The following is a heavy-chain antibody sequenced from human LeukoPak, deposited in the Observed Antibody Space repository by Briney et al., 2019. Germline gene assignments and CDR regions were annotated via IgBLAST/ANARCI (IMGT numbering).Heavy chain of an antibody. CDR2: IKSKGVGGTI. CDR3: VSRWGL. D-gene: IGHD6-19*01. V-gene: IGHV3-15*01. CDR1: GFTITDPW. Sequence: GGSLRLSCAASGFTITDPWMSWVRQAPEKGLECVGLIKSKGVGGTIDYATSVKDRFIISRDESKNTLYLQMNNLKTEDTAVYYCVSRWGLWGQGTLVTVS. J-gene: IGHJ4*02.